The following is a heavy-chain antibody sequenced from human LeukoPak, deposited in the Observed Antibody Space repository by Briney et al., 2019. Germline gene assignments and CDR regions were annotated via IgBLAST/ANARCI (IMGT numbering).Heavy chain of an antibody. CDR2: ISAYNGNT. V-gene: IGHV1-18*01. CDR1: GYTFITYG. Sequence: GASVKVSCKASGYTFITYGISWVRQAPGQGLEWMGWISAYNGNTNYAQKLQGRLTMTTDTSTSTAYMELRSLRSDDTAVYYCARNDYSEELDYWGQGTLVTVSS. CDR3: ARNDYSEELDY. J-gene: IGHJ4*02. D-gene: IGHD4-11*01.